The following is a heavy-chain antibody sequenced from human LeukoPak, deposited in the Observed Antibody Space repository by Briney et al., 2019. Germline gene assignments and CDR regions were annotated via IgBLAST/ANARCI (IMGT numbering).Heavy chain of an antibody. J-gene: IGHJ6*03. CDR3: ARGPDKHVRYFDWFFGKNYYYYMDV. CDR1: GGTFSSYA. D-gene: IGHD3-9*01. CDR2: IIPIFGTA. Sequence: ASVKVSCKASGGTFSSYAISWVRQAPGQGLEWMGGIIPIFGTANYAQKFQGRVTITADESTSTAYMELSSLRSEDTAVYYCARGPDKHVRYFDWFFGKNYYYYMDVWGKGTTVTISS. V-gene: IGHV1-69*13.